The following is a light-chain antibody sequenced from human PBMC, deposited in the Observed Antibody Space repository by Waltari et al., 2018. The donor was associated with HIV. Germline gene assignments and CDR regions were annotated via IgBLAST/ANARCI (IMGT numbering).Light chain of an antibody. J-gene: IGKJ2*03. CDR1: QGIVNF. V-gene: IGKV1-33*01. CDR2: DAS. Sequence: IQMTQSPSSLSASVGDRVTITCQASQGIVNFLNWFLQKPGKATKLLISDASNLRSGVPSRFSGTGSGTHFTLTISGLQPEDVATYYCQQYDNPNYSFGQGTKLEI. CDR3: QQYDNPNYS.